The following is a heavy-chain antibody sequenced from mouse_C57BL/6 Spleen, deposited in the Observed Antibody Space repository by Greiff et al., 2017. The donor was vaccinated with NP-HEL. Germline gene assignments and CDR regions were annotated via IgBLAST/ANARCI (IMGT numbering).Heavy chain of an antibody. CDR3: ARFGTGYFDY. J-gene: IGHJ2*01. V-gene: IGHV1-81*01. Sequence: VQRVESGAELARPGASVKLSCKASGYTFTSYGISWVKQRTGQGLEWIGEIYPRSGNTYYNEKFKGKATLTADKSSSTAYMELRSLTSEDSAVYFCARFGTGYFDYWGQGTTLTVSS. CDR1: GYTFTSYG. D-gene: IGHD4-1*01. CDR2: IYPRSGNT.